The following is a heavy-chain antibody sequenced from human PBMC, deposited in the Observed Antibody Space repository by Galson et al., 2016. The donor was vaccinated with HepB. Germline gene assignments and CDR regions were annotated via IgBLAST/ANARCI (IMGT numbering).Heavy chain of an antibody. J-gene: IGHJ1*01. V-gene: IGHV2-5*01. CDR3: ARYHGPGTHEHFLR. CDR2: IYWNGEK. D-gene: IGHD3-10*01. Sequence: PALVKPTQTLTLTCTFSGFSLNSGGGGVAWIRQPPGKALEWLALIYWNGEKRYSPSLRRRLTITKGTSKNQVVLRMTNMDPVDTATYYCARYHGPGTHEHFLRWGQGTLVIVSS. CDR1: GFSLNSGGGG.